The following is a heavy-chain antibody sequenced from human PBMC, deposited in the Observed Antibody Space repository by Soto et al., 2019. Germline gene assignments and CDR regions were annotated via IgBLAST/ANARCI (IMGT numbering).Heavy chain of an antibody. CDR3: AKPRWGRWVVVGGADYFAS. V-gene: IGHV3-23*01. CDR1: GFTFSSYA. CDR2: ISGSGGST. Sequence: EVQLLESGGGLVQPGGSLRLSCAASGFTFSSYAMSWVRQAPGKGLEWVSAISGSGGSTYYADSVKGRFTISRDNSKNMLYRKRNRRRAEDRAVYYCAKPRWGRWVVVGGADYFASGGREPLVPVSS. D-gene: IGHD2-15*01. J-gene: IGHJ4*02.